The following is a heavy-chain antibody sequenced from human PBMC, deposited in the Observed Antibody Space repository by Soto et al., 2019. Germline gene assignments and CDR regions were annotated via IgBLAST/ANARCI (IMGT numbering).Heavy chain of an antibody. CDR1: GGSISSGGYS. J-gene: IGHJ4*02. CDR2: IYYSGST. D-gene: IGHD2-21*02. Sequence: PSETLSLTCAVSGGSISSGGYSRSWIRQPPGKGLEWIGSIYYSGSTYNNPSLRSRVSMSIDTSKDQFSLKLKSVTAADTAPYFCARQRTSVVTQAYFDVWGPGSLVTVSS. V-gene: IGHV4-30-2*03. CDR3: ARQRTSVVTQAYFDV.